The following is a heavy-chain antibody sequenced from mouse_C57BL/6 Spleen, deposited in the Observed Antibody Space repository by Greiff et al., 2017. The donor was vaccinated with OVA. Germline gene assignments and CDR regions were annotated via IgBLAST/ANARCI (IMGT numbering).Heavy chain of an antibody. Sequence: EVMLVESEGGLVQPGSSMKLSCTASGFTFSDYYMAWVRQFPEKGLEWVANINYDGSSTYYLDSLKSRFIISRDNAKNILYLQMSSLKSEDTATYYCARGGTTVVYWYFDVWGTGTTVTVSS. D-gene: IGHD1-1*01. CDR2: INYDGSST. CDR1: GFTFSDYY. CDR3: ARGGTTVVYWYFDV. J-gene: IGHJ1*03. V-gene: IGHV5-16*01.